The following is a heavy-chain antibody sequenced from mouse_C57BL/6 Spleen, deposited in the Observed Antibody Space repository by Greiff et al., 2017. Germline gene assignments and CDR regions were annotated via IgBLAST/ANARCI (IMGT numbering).Heavy chain of an antibody. CDR2: IDPETGGT. D-gene: IGHD2-12*01. V-gene: IGHV1-15*01. Sequence: VQLQQSGAELVRPGASVTLSCKASGYTFTDYEMHWVKQTPVHGLEWIGAIDPETGGTAYNQKFKGKAILTADKSSSTAYMELRSLTSEDSAVYYCTREEGYCYDGFDYRGQGATLTVSS. CDR3: TREEGYCYDGFDY. J-gene: IGHJ2*01. CDR1: GYTFTDYE.